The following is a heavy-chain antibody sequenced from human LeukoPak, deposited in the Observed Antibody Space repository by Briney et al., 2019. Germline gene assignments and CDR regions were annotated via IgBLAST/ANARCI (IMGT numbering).Heavy chain of an antibody. V-gene: IGHV3-30*02. J-gene: IGHJ6*03. CDR2: IRYDGSNK. D-gene: IGHD6-13*01. Sequence: GGSLRLSCAASGFTFSNYGMHWVRQTPGKGLEWVAFIRYDGSNKYYADSVKGRFTISRDNSKNTLYLQMNSLRAEDTAVYYCAKNIAAADSSGYYYYYMDVWGKGTTVTVSS. CDR3: AKNIAAADSSGYYYYYMDV. CDR1: GFTFSNYG.